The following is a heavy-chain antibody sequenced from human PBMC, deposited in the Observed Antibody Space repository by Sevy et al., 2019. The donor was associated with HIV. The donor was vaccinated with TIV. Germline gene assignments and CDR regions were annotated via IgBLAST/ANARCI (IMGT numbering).Heavy chain of an antibody. CDR3: AGDSGGSMLNTHNWFDP. D-gene: IGHD2-8*02. Sequence: ASVKVSCKTSGGSINSHAIVWVRQAPGQGLEWMGGIIPIFGTTTYAQRFQGRVTITADGLSNTVYLEVRSLRSEDTAVYYCAGDSGGSMLNTHNWFDPWGQGTLVTVSS. CDR2: IIPIFGTT. CDR1: GGSINSHA. V-gene: IGHV1-69*13. J-gene: IGHJ5*02.